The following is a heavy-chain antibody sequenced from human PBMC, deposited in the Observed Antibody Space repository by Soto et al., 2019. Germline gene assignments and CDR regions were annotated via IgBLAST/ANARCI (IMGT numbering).Heavy chain of an antibody. V-gene: IGHV3-48*01. J-gene: IGHJ4*02. Sequence: EVQLVESGGGLVQPGGSLRLSCADSGSTFSTYSMNWVRQAPGKGLEWVSYMSSSSTSISYADSVKGRFTVSRDNAKNSLYLQMNSLSAEDTAIYYCARGWHGYDFAYWGQGTLVTVSS. CDR3: ARGWHGYDFAY. D-gene: IGHD5-12*01. CDR2: MSSSSTSI. CDR1: GSTFSTYS.